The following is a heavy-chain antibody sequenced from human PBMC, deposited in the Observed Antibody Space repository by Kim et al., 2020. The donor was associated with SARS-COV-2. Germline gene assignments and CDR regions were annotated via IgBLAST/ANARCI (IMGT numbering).Heavy chain of an antibody. V-gene: IGHV1-2*06. D-gene: IGHD3-22*01. Sequence: ASVKVSCKASGYTFTGYYLHWVRQAPGQGPEWMGRINPNTGGTNYAQNFQGRVAMTRDTSISTAYMELDSLRSDDTAVYYCASGSSAYYYDSPGYYFDYWGQGTLVTVSS. CDR1: GYTFTGYY. CDR2: INPNTGGT. CDR3: ASGSSAYYYDSPGYYFDY. J-gene: IGHJ4*02.